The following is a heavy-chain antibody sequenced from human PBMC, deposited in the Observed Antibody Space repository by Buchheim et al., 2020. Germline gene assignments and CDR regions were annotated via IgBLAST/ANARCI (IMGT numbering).Heavy chain of an antibody. J-gene: IGHJ6*02. Sequence: QVQLVQSGAEVKKPGASVKVSCKASGYTFTSYGISWVRQAPGQGLEWKGWISAYNGNTNYAQKLQGRVTMTTDTSTSTAYMELRSLRSDDTAVYYCARDESKGYDFWSGHPYYGMDVWGQGTT. CDR2: ISAYNGNT. CDR3: ARDESKGYDFWSGHPYYGMDV. V-gene: IGHV1-18*01. CDR1: GYTFTSYG. D-gene: IGHD3-3*01.